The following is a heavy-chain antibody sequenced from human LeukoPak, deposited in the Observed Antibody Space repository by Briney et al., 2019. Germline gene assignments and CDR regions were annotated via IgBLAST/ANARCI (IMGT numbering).Heavy chain of an antibody. J-gene: IGHJ6*03. V-gene: IGHV4-59*08. CDR3: ARHIGGCIEDMDV. CDR1: GGSIGTFY. Sequence: PSETPSLTCTVPGGSIGTFYWSWSRQSPGKGLGGIMYIYVNATRFNPCLRNRLTISVERSMNQFFLNLSSVTAAHTAVYYCARHIGGCIEDMDVWGKGTKVIVSS. CDR2: IYVNAT. D-gene: IGHD2-8*01.